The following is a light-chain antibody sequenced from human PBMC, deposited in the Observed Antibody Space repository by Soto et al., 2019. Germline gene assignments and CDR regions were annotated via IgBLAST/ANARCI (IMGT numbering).Light chain of an antibody. V-gene: IGKV3-20*01. Sequence: EIALTKSPGTLSLSPGERATLSCRASQSVSTNSLAWYQQKPRQAPRLLIYGASSRATGIPARFSGGGSGTDLTLTISRLEPQDFAVYYCHQYGSLPYTFGQGTKREI. CDR1: QSVSTNS. J-gene: IGKJ2*01. CDR3: HQYGSLPYT. CDR2: GAS.